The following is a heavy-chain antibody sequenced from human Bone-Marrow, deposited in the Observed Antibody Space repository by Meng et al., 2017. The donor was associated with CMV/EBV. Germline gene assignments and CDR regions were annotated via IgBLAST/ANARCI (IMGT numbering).Heavy chain of an antibody. CDR1: GYSFTSYW. CDR3: ARHETHCSSTSCPGPPYGMDV. V-gene: IGHV5-51*01. J-gene: IGHJ6*02. CDR2: IYPGDSDT. D-gene: IGHD2-2*01. Sequence: KVFCKGSGYSFTSYWIGWVLQMPGKGLEWMGIIYPGDSDTRYSPSFQGQVTISADKSISTAYLQWSSLKASDTAMYYCARHETHCSSTSCPGPPYGMDVWGQGTTVTV.